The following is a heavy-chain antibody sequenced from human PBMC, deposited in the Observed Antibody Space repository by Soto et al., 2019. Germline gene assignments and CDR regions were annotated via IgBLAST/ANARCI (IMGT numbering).Heavy chain of an antibody. J-gene: IGHJ3*02. Sequence: GGSLRLSCAASGFTFSSYAMHWVRQAPGTGPEWVAATSSDGTDNVYADSVSGRFTISRDNSKNTLYLQMNSLRSEDAAVYYCARTYECAKSNCYRAFDMWGQGTMVTVSS. CDR1: GFTFSSYA. D-gene: IGHD2-2*01. V-gene: IGHV3-30*04. CDR2: TSSDGTDN. CDR3: ARTYECAKSNCYRAFDM.